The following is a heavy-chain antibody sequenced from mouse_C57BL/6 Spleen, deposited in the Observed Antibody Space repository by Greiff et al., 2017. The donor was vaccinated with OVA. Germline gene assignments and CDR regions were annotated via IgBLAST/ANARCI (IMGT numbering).Heavy chain of an antibody. J-gene: IGHJ2*01. CDR2: INPSTGGT. V-gene: IGHV1-42*01. CDR1: GYSFTGYY. Sequence: VQLQQSGPELVKPGASVKISCKASGYSFTGYYMNWVKQSPEKSLEWIGEINPSTGGTTYNQKFKAKATLTVDKSSSTAYMQLKSLTSEDSAVYYCARSAYYYGSNYFDYWGQGTTRTVSS. CDR3: ARSAYYYGSNYFDY. D-gene: IGHD1-1*01.